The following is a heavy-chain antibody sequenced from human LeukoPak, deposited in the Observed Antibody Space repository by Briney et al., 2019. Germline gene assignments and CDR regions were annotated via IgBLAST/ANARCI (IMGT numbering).Heavy chain of an antibody. Sequence: SETLSLTCTVSGGSVSSNRYYWGWIRQPPGKGLEWFGSIYYSGSTYYNPSLQSRVTISVDTSKNQFSLKLSSVTAADTAVYYCATLPWCSGGSCYSHDCWGQGTLVTVSS. CDR2: IYYSGST. CDR3: ATLPWCSGGSCYSHDC. D-gene: IGHD2-15*01. V-gene: IGHV4-39*01. J-gene: IGHJ4*02. CDR1: GGSVSSNRYY.